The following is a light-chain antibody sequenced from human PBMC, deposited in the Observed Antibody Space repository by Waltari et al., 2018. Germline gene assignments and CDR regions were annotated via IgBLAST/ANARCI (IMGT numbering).Light chain of an antibody. CDR1: SSDGDEYRI. CDR3: SYYPDTHTPVV. Sequence: QSALTQPASVSGSPGQSVTISCTGVSSDGDEYRIFSWFRQNPGKAPNLILYDVSNRPSDISTRCSGYKSGNTASLTISRLQADDEADYFCSYYPDTHTPVVFGGGTKLTV. CDR2: DVS. V-gene: IGLV2-14*03. J-gene: IGLJ2*01.